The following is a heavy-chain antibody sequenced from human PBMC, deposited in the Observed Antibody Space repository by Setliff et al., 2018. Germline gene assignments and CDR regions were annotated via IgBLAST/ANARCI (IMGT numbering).Heavy chain of an antibody. Sequence: GGSLRLSCAASGFTFDDYTMHWVRQAPEKGLEWVSLITWDGDSTYYADSMKGRFTISRDNAKNSLYLQMNSLRAEDTAVYYCASAGHSGSWFPFDAFHIWGQGTMVTVSS. V-gene: IGHV3-43*01. J-gene: IGHJ3*02. CDR3: ASAGHSGSWFPFDAFHI. CDR1: GFTFDDYT. D-gene: IGHD6-13*01. CDR2: ITWDGDST.